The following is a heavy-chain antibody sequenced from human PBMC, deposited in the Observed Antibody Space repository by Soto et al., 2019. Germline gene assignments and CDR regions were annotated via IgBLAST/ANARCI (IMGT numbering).Heavy chain of an antibody. J-gene: IGHJ4*02. Sequence: SETLSLTCAVYGGSFSGYYWSWIRQPPGKGLEWIGEINHSGSTNYNPSLKSRVTISVDTSTSTVDMELSSLRPEDTAVYYCVRGRWSVGATFTFFDYWGPGTLVTVSS. V-gene: IGHV4-34*01. CDR3: VRGRWSVGATFTFFDY. D-gene: IGHD1-26*01. CDR1: GGSFSGYY. CDR2: INHSGST.